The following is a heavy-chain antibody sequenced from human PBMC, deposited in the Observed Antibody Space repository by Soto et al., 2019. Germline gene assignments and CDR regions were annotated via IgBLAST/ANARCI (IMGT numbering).Heavy chain of an antibody. Sequence: GGSLRLSCAASGFTFRSYAIHWVRQAPGKGLEWVAVISRDGTNKYYVDSVKGRFTISRDNSKGTVYLQMNSLRDEDSAMFYCARSRSGAVADSFDFWGQGTLVTVSS. J-gene: IGHJ4*02. D-gene: IGHD3-10*01. V-gene: IGHV3-30*04. CDR1: GFTFRSYA. CDR2: ISRDGTNK. CDR3: ARSRSGAVADSFDF.